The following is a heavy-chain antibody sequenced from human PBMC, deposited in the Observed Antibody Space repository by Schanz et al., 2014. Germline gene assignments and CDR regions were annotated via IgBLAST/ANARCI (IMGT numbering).Heavy chain of an antibody. D-gene: IGHD6-19*01. CDR3: ARGGYSSGWYDRDIAHFDY. Sequence: QVQLVQSGAEVKKPGSSVRVSCKASGGTFSRLTFSWVRQAPGQGLEWMGRVIPILGVTHYAQKFQGRVTMTTDTSTSTAYMELRSLRSDDTAVYYCARGGYSSGWYDRDIAHFDYWGQGTLVNDSS. J-gene: IGHJ4*02. V-gene: IGHV1-69*02. CDR2: VIPILGVT. CDR1: GGTFSRLT.